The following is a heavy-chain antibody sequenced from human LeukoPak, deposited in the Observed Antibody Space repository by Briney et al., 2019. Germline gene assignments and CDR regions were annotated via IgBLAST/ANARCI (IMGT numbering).Heavy chain of an antibody. CDR2: ISRSSSTI. CDR3: VRLLAYNSGGEAFDH. V-gene: IGHV3-48*04. D-gene: IGHD1-20*01. Sequence: GGSLRLSCAASGFTFSTYSMNWVRQAPGKGLEWVSYISRSSSTIYYADSVKGRFTISRDNAKNSLYLQMNSLRAEDTAVYYCVRLLAYNSGGEAFDHWGQGTLVTVSS. CDR1: GFTFSTYS. J-gene: IGHJ4*02.